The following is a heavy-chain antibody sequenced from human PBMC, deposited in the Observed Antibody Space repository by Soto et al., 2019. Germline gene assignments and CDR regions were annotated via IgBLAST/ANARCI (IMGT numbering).Heavy chain of an antibody. D-gene: IGHD6-19*01. Sequence: SQTLSLTCAISGDSVSSNSAASNWSRHSPSRGLEWLGRTYYRSKWHNDYAVSVKSRITINPDTSKNQFSLQLNSVTPEDTAVYYCARDPFAPGIAVAGPYYYYYGMDVWGQGTTVTVSS. CDR2: TYYRSKWHN. CDR3: ARDPFAPGIAVAGPYYYYYGMDV. CDR1: GDSVSSNSAA. V-gene: IGHV6-1*01. J-gene: IGHJ6*02.